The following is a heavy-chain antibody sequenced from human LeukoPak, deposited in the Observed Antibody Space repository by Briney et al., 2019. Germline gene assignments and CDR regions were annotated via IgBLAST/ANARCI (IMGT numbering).Heavy chain of an antibody. J-gene: IGHJ4*02. CDR3: ARSGIYSNYPSDY. CDR2: IIPIFGTA. D-gene: IGHD4-11*01. CDR1: GGTFSSYA. Sequence: ASVKVSCKASGGTFSSYAISWVRQAPGQGLEWMGGIIPIFGTANYAQKFQGRVTITTDESTSTAYMELSSLRSEDTAVYYCARSGIYSNYPSDYWGQGTLVIVSS. V-gene: IGHV1-69*05.